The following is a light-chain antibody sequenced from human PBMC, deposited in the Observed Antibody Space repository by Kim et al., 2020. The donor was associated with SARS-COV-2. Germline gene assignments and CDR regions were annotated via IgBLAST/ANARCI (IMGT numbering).Light chain of an antibody. CDR3: QQYGSPLYT. Sequence: FSPGESATLSCRASQSVSSSYLAWYQQKPGQAPRLLIYGASSRATGIPDRFSGSGSGTDFTLTISSLEPEDFAVYYCQQYGSPLYTFGQGTKLEI. V-gene: IGKV3-20*01. J-gene: IGKJ2*01. CDR1: QSVSSSY. CDR2: GAS.